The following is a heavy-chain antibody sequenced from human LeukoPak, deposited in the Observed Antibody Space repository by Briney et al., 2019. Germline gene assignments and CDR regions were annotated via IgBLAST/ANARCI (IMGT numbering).Heavy chain of an antibody. J-gene: IGHJ4*02. CDR3: ARGVSYSSSHFDY. Sequence: SETLFLTCTLSGGSISNNYWSWIRQPPGKGLEWIGYSYFSGSTYYNPSLKSRVAISLDTSKSQFSLRLSSVTAADTAVYYCARGVSYSSSHFDYWGQGTRVTVSS. D-gene: IGHD6-6*01. CDR1: GGSISNNY. CDR2: SYFSGST. V-gene: IGHV4-59*12.